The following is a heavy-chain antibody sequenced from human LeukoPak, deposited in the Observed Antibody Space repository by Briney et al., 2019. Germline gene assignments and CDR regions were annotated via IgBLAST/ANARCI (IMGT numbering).Heavy chain of an antibody. CDR1: GGSISGYY. CDR3: ARRSRSGWNYDY. Sequence: KPSETLSLTCTVSGGSISGYYYNWIRQPPGKGLEWIGYIYYSGSTNYNPSLKSRVTISLDTSKNQFSLKLSSVTTADTAVYYCARRSRSGWNYDYWGQGTLVTVSP. CDR2: IYYSGST. J-gene: IGHJ4*02. D-gene: IGHD6-19*01. V-gene: IGHV4-59*01.